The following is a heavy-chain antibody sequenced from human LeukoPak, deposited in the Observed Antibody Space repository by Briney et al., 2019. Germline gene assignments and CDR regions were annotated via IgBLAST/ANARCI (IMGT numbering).Heavy chain of an antibody. CDR2: ISYDGSNK. D-gene: IGHD4-17*01. Sequence: GGSLRLSCVASGFTFSNYGMHWVRQAPGKGLEWVAVISYDGSNKYYADSLKGRFTIARDSSKNTLYLQMSSLRAEDTAVYYCVKPRSFDYGDYQSFLMGYWGQGTLVTVSS. CDR3: VKPRSFDYGDYQSFLMGY. CDR1: GFTFSNYG. J-gene: IGHJ4*02. V-gene: IGHV3-30*18.